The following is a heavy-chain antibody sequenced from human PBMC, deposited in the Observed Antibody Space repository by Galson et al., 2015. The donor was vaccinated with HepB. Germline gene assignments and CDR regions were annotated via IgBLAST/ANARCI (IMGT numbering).Heavy chain of an antibody. Sequence: SLRLSCAASGFTFSTSNMIWVRQAPGKGLEWVSFISSGSNYIYYADSVKGRFTVSRDNAKKSLYLQMNNLRAEDTAVFYCVRDGGQGRTFGDLLSVHYFNYGMDVWGQGTTVTVSS. CDR2: ISSGSNYI. CDR1: GFTFSTSN. CDR3: VRDGGQGRTFGDLLSVHYFNYGMDV. D-gene: IGHD3-10*01. J-gene: IGHJ6*02. V-gene: IGHV3-21*01.